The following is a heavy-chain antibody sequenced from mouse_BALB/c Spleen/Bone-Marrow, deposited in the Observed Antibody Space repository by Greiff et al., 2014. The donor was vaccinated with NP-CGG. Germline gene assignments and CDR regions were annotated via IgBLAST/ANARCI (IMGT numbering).Heavy chain of an antibody. CDR2: ISDGGGYT. J-gene: IGHJ4*01. Sequence: EVKLVESGGGLVKPGGSLKLSCAASGFTFSDYYMYWVRLTPEKRLEWVATISDGGGYTYYPDSVWGRFTISRDNAKNNLYLQMSSLKSEDTAMYYCARSGERYGAMDYWGQGTSVTVFS. D-gene: IGHD2-10*02. V-gene: IGHV5-4*02. CDR1: GFTFSDYY. CDR3: ARSGERYGAMDY.